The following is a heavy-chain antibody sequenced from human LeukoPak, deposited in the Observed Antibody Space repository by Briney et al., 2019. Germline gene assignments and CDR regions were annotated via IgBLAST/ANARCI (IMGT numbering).Heavy chain of an antibody. CDR1: GFTFSSYW. CDR2: INSDGSST. J-gene: IGHJ4*02. CDR3: AGMGDYGDRDY. Sequence: PGGSLRLSCAASGFTFSSYWMHWVRQAPGKGLVWVSRINSDGSSTSYADSVKGRFTISRDNAKNSLYLQMNSLRAEDTAVYYCAGMGDYGDRDYWGQGTLVTVSS. V-gene: IGHV3-74*01. D-gene: IGHD4-17*01.